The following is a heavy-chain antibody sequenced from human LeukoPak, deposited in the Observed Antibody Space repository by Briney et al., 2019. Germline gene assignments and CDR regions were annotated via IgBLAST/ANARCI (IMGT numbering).Heavy chain of an antibody. J-gene: IGHJ4*02. CDR1: GFTFSSYW. CDR3: ARVVGYGDYVLDY. CDR2: INSDGSST. D-gene: IGHD4-17*01. V-gene: IGHV3-74*01. Sequence: GGSLRLSCAASGFTFSSYWMHWVRQAPGKGLVWVSRINSDGSSTSYADSVKGRFTISRDNAKNTLYLQMNSLRAEDTAVYYCARVVGYGDYVLDYWGQGTLVTVSS.